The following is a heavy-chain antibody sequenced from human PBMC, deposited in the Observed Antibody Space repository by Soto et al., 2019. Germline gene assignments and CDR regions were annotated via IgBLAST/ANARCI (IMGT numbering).Heavy chain of an antibody. D-gene: IGHD3-10*01. CDR2: IYNSGST. V-gene: IGHV4-59*08. J-gene: IGHJ4*02. CDR3: ASMGYHYGSGSYPLDY. CDR1: GVSISSYY. Sequence: QVQLQESGPGLVKPSETLSLTCTVSGVSISSYYWTWIRQPPGKGLEWIGFIYNSGSTHYNPSLRSRVTISVDTSKNQFSLKLRSVTAADTAVYYCASMGYHYGSGSYPLDYWGQGTLVTVSS.